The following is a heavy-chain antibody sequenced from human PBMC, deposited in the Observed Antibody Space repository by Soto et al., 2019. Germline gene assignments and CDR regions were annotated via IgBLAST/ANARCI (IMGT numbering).Heavy chain of an antibody. Sequence: EVQLVDSGGGLVQPGGSLRLSCAASGFIFSNYVMSWVRQAPGKGLEWVSSISDSGGTSYYADSVKGRFTISRDNSKNTLYLQMNSLRAEDTAIYYCAKRPRALLTFDYWCPGTLVTVSS. CDR3: AKRPRALLTFDY. V-gene: IGHV3-23*04. CDR1: GFIFSNYV. J-gene: IGHJ4*02. CDR2: ISDSGGTS. D-gene: IGHD1-26*01.